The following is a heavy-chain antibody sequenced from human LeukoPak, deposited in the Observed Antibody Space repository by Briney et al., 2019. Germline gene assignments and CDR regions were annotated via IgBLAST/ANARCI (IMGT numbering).Heavy chain of an antibody. Sequence: GGSLRLSCAASGFTFSSYGMHWVRQAPGKGLEWVAFIRYDGSNKYYADSVKGRFTISRDNSKNTLYLQMNSLRAEDTAVYYCAKALSVVPAAGEGTPIYWGQGTLVTVSS. J-gene: IGHJ4*02. CDR2: IRYDGSNK. CDR1: GFTFSSYG. D-gene: IGHD2-2*01. CDR3: AKALSVVPAAGEGTPIY. V-gene: IGHV3-30*02.